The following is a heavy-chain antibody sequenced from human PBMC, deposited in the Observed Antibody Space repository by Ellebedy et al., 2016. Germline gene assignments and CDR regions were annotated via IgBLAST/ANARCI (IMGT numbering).Heavy chain of an antibody. V-gene: IGHV3-48*04. D-gene: IGHD6-19*01. CDR1: GLTLDTYG. CDR3: AREGRSGCMDV. Sequence: GESLKISCGSSGLTLDTYGMNWVRQAPGKGLEWVSYISTDSITIRYADSVKGRFTISRDNGKNSLYLQMYSLRVDDTAVYYCAREGRSGCMDVWGQGTTVTVSS. CDR2: ISTDSITI. J-gene: IGHJ6*02.